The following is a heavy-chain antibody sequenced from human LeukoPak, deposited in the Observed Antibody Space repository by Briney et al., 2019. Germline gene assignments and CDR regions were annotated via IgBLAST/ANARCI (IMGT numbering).Heavy chain of an antibody. D-gene: IGHD5-18*01. J-gene: IGHJ4*02. V-gene: IGHV3-30*04. CDR3: ARGHTAAMVFCDY. Sequence: GGSLRLSCAASGFTFSSYAIHWVRRAPGKGLDWVAVISYDGSNEFYADSVKGRFTISRDNSKNTLYLQMSSLRAEDTAVYYCARGHTAAMVFCDYWGQGTLVTVSS. CDR1: GFTFSSYA. CDR2: ISYDGSNE.